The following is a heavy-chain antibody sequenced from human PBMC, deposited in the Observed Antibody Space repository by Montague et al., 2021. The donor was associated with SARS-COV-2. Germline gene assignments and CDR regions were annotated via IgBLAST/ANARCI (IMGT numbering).Heavy chain of an antibody. J-gene: IGHJ5*02. CDR2: IYYSGST. D-gene: IGHD3-10*01. V-gene: IGHV4-59*11. CDR3: ARELADVGGSGSCYNGWFDP. CDR1: GGSIGSHY. Sequence: SETLSLTCTVSGGSIGSHYWSWIRQPPGKGLEWIGYIYYSGSTNYNPSLKSRVTISVDTSKNQFSLKLSSVTAADTAVYYCARELADVGGSGSCYNGWFDPWGQGTLVTVSS.